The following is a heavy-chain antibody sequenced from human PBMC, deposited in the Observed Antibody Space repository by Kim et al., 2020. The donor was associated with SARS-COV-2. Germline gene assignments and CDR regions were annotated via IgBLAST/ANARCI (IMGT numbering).Heavy chain of an antibody. CDR2: IGTAGDT. J-gene: IGHJ6*02. D-gene: IGHD6-13*01. V-gene: IGHV3-13*01. Sequence: GGSLRLSCAASGFTFSSYDMHWVRQATGKGLEWVSAIGTAGDTYYPGSVKGRFTISRENAKNSLYLQMNSLRAGDTAVYYCARGLQQLGFYYYYGMDVWGQGTTVTVSS. CDR3: ARGLQQLGFYYYYGMDV. CDR1: GFTFSSYD.